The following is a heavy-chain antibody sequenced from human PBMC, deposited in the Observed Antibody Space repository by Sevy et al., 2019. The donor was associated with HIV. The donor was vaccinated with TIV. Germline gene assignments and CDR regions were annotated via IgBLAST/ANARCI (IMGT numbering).Heavy chain of an antibody. Sequence: SETLSLTCTVSGGSISSSSYYWGWIRQPPGKGLEWIGSIYYSGSTYYNPSLKSRVTISVDTSKNQFSLKLSSVTAADTAVYYCARRITTHSVYYYYYYGMDVWGQGTTVTVLL. V-gene: IGHV4-39*01. CDR2: IYYSGST. CDR1: GGSISSSSYY. J-gene: IGHJ6*01. D-gene: IGHD3-3*01. CDR3: ARRITTHSVYYYYYYGMDV.